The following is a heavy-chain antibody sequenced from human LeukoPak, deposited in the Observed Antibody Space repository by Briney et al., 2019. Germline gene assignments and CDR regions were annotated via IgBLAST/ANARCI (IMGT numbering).Heavy chain of an antibody. J-gene: IGHJ4*02. CDR2: IKQDGSEK. CDR1: GFTFSSYW. CDR3: ARDRSGGYSSGWYGGSFDY. Sequence: PGGSLRLSCAASGFTFSSYWMSWVRQAPGKGLEWVANIKQDGSEKYYVDSVKGRFTISRDNAKNSLYLQMHSLRAEDTAVYYCARDRSGGYSSGWYGGSFDYWGQGTLVTVSS. D-gene: IGHD6-19*01. V-gene: IGHV3-7*04.